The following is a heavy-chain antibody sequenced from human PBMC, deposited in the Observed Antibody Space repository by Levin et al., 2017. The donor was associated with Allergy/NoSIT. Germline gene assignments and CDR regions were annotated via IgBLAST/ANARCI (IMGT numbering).Heavy chain of an antibody. CDR1: GFTFSSSS. J-gene: IGHJ4*02. V-gene: IGHV3-48*02. CDR3: ARDLDGAFDY. Sequence: GGSLRLSCGASGFTFSSSSMNWVRQAPGKGLEWVSYITSSTSNIQYADSVKGRFTISRDNAKNSVYLYMNSLRDEDTAVYYCARDLDGAFDYWGQGTLVTVSS. D-gene: IGHD1-1*01. CDR2: ITSSTSNI.